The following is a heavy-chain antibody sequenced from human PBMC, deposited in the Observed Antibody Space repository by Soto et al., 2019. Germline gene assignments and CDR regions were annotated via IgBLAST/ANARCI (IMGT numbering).Heavy chain of an antibody. Sequence: QVQLVESGGGVVQPGTSLRLSCVGSGFTFRSYVIHWVRQAPGKGLEWVALTSYDGSNNFYGDSVKGRFTISRDNSRNKVELQMDRLRIEDTALYYCARWGTKGGLDVWGQGTLVSVSS. V-gene: IGHV3-30*03. CDR3: ARWGTKGGLDV. CDR2: TSYDGSNN. J-gene: IGHJ4*02. D-gene: IGHD3-16*01. CDR1: GFTFRSYV.